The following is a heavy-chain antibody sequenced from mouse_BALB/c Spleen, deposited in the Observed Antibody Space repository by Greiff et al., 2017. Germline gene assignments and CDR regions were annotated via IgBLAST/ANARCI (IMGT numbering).Heavy chain of an antibody. D-gene: IGHD2-4*01. J-gene: IGHJ3*01. Sequence: EVQLVESGGGLVKPGGSLKLSCAASGFTFSSYAMSCVRQTPEKRLEWVATISSGGSYTYYPDSVKGRFTISRDNAKNTLYMQMRSLRSEDTAMYYCERPIYYDYDEEFAYWGQGTLVTVSA. CDR3: ERPIYYDYDEEFAY. CDR1: GFTFSSYA. V-gene: IGHV5-9-3*01. CDR2: ISSGGSYT.